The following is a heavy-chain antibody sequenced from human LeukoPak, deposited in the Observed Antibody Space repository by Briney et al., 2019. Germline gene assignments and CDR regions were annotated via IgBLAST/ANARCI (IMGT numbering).Heavy chain of an antibody. CDR2: ISVNGGTT. Sequence: GGSLRLSCAASGFTFSSYAMTWVRQAPGKGLEWVSSISVNGGTTYYADSVKGRFTISRDSSKNTLYLQMNSLRAEDAAVYYCVKGGGNVRRYFEYWGQGTLVTVSS. D-gene: IGHD4-23*01. CDR1: GFTFSSYA. V-gene: IGHV3-23*01. J-gene: IGHJ4*02. CDR3: VKGGGNVRRYFEY.